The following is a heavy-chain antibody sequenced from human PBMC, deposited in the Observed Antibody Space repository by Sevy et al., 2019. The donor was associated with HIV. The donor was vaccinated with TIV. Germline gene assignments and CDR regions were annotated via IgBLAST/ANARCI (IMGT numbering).Heavy chain of an antibody. Sequence: GGYLRLSCAASGLTFSSYWMTWVRQAPGKGLEWMANINQGGSQEYYVDSVKGRFTISRDNAKNSLYLHINSLRAEDAAVSCCATILPAGVPAEYFQHWGQGTLVTVSS. CDR3: ATILPAGVPAEYFQH. D-gene: IGHD2-2*01. J-gene: IGHJ1*01. V-gene: IGHV3-7*01. CDR1: GLTFSSYW. CDR2: INQGGSQE.